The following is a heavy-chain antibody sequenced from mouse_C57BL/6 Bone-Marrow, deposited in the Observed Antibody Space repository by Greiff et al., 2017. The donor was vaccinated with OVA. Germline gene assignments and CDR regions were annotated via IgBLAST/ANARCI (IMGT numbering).Heavy chain of an antibody. Sequence: EVQLQQSGPELVKPGASVKISCKASGYTFTDYYMNWVKQSHGKSLEWIGDINPNNGGTSYNQKFKGKATLTVDKSSSTAYMQLSSLTSEDSAVYYCAIGGYDDWYFDVWGTGTTVTVSS. D-gene: IGHD2-2*01. CDR2: INPNNGGT. CDR3: AIGGYDDWYFDV. CDR1: GYTFTDYY. V-gene: IGHV1-26*01. J-gene: IGHJ1*03.